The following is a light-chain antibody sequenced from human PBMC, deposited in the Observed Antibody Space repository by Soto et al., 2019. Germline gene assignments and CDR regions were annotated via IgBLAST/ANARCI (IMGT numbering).Light chain of an antibody. CDR2: ATS. J-gene: IGKJ5*01. CDR1: QTVNSDY. V-gene: IGKV3-20*01. Sequence: EIVLTQSPGTLSLSPGETATLSCGASQTVNSDYLAWFQQRPGQAPRLIIFATSRRATDIPDRFSGSGSGTEFTLTISSLQPDDFATYYCQQYDSYSYTFGQGTRLEIK. CDR3: QQYDSYSYT.